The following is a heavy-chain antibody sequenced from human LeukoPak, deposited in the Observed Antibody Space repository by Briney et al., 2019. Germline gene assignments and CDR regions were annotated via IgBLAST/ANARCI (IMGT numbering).Heavy chain of an antibody. CDR1: GFTFSSYA. CDR2: ISGSGGST. D-gene: IGHD3-10*01. V-gene: IGHV3-23*01. J-gene: IGHJ4*02. CDR3: AKDAYGSGSYYTDFDY. Sequence: GGSLRLSCAASGFTFSSYAMSWVRQAPGKGLEWVSAISGSGGSTYYADSVKGRFTISRDNSKNTLYLQMNSLRAEDTAVYYCAKDAYGSGSYYTDFDYWGQGTLVTVSS.